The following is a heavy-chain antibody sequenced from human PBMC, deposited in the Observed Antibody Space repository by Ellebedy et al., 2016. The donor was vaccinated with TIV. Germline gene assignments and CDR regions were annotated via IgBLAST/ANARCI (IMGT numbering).Heavy chain of an antibody. Sequence: GESLKIPCSASGFTFDDYTMHWVRQAPGKGLEWVSLISWDGGSTYYADPVKGRFTISRDNSKNSLYLQMNSLRTEDTALYYCAKDICSGGSCYSPDYWGQGTLVTVSS. V-gene: IGHV3-43*01. J-gene: IGHJ4*02. CDR3: AKDICSGGSCYSPDY. CDR1: GFTFDDYT. CDR2: ISWDGGST. D-gene: IGHD2-15*01.